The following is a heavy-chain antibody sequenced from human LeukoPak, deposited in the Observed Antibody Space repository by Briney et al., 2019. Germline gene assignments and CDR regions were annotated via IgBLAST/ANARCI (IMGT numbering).Heavy chain of an antibody. Sequence: PGGSLRLSCAASGFTFRSYGMHWVRQAPGKGLEWVAVIWYDGSNKYYVDSVKGRFTISRDNSKNTLYLQMNSLRAEDTAVYYCAREGNIVLVNWFDPWGQGTLVTVSS. CDR3: AREGNIVLVNWFDP. J-gene: IGHJ5*02. V-gene: IGHV3-33*01. CDR2: IWYDGSNK. CDR1: GFTFRSYG. D-gene: IGHD2/OR15-2a*01.